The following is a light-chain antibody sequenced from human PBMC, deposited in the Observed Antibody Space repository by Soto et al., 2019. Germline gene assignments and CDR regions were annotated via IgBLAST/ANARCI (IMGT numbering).Light chain of an antibody. V-gene: IGKV3-11*01. Sequence: EIVLTQSPATLSLSPGERATLSCRASQSVSSYLAWYQQKPCQAPRLLIYDASNRATGVPARFSGSGSGTDFTLTISSLEPADFAVYYCQQRSNWPLTFGGGTKVEIK. J-gene: IGKJ4*01. CDR2: DAS. CDR1: QSVSSY. CDR3: QQRSNWPLT.